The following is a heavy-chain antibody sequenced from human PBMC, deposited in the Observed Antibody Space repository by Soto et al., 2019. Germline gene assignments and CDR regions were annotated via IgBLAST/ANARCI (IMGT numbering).Heavy chain of an antibody. J-gene: IGHJ4*02. D-gene: IGHD3-16*02. V-gene: IGHV4-31*03. CDR1: GGSISSGGYY. CDR3: ARGRGSYRSYPFDY. Sequence: PSETLSLTCTVSGGSISSGGYYWSWIRQHPGKGLEWIGYIYYSGSTYYNPSLKSRVTISVDTSKNQFSLKLSSVTAADTAVYYCARGRGSYRSYPFDYWGQGTLVTVSS. CDR2: IYYSGST.